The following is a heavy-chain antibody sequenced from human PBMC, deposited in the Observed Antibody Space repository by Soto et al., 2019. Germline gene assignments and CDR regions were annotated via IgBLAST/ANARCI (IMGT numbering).Heavy chain of an antibody. J-gene: IGHJ6*02. CDR1: GFTFSTYS. V-gene: IGHV3-48*02. Sequence: GGDLRLSCAASGFTFSTYSMNWVRQAPGKGLEWVSYISSSGSPIYYADSVKGRFTISRDNDQNSLSLPTNSLRDEDTASYYCESNAGMDAWAHGNTVTVPS. CDR3: ESNAGMDA. CDR2: ISSSGSPI.